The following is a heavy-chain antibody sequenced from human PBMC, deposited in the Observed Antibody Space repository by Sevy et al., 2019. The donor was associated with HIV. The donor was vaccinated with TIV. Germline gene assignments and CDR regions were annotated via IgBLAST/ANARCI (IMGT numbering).Heavy chain of an antibody. J-gene: IGHJ4*02. CDR2: ISSSGSNI. D-gene: IGHD3-3*01. CDR3: ARDLHRGLSGSTSGY. CDR1: GFTFSDYY. V-gene: IGHV3-11*01. Sequence: GGSLRLSCAASGFTFSDYYMSWIRQAPGQGLEWVSYISSSGSNIYYADSVKGRFTVSRDNAKNSMYLQMNSLRAEDTALYYCARDLHRGLSGSTSGYWGQGTLVTVSS.